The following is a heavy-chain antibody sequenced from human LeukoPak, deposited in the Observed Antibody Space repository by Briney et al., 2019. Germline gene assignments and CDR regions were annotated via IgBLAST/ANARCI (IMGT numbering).Heavy chain of an antibody. V-gene: IGHV3-30-3*01. CDR2: ISYDGSNK. J-gene: IGHJ4*02. D-gene: IGHD5-18*01. Sequence: GGSLRLSCAASGFTFSSYAMHWVRQAPGKGLEWVAVISYDGSNKYYADSVKGRFTISRDNSKNTLYLQMNSLRAEDTAVYYCAREYADTAMAFDYWGQGTLVTVSS. CDR1: GFTFSSYA. CDR3: AREYADTAMAFDY.